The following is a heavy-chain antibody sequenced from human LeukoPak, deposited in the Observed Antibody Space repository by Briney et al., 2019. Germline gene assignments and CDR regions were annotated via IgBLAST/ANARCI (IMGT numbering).Heavy chain of an antibody. CDR2: ISWNSGSI. J-gene: IGHJ3*02. D-gene: IGHD5-24*01. Sequence: GGSLRLSCAASGFTFDDYAMHWVRQAPGKGLEWVSGISWNSGSIGYADSVKGRFTISRDNAKNSLYLQMNRLRSDDTAVYYCARVEMATPWAFDIWGQGTMVTVSS. CDR1: GFTFDDYA. V-gene: IGHV3-9*01. CDR3: ARVEMATPWAFDI.